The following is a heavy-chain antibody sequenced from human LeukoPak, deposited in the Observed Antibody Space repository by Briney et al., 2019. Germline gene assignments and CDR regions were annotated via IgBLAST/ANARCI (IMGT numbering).Heavy chain of an antibody. CDR3: AKVLGDDLFDAFDI. J-gene: IGHJ3*02. CDR2: IYYSGST. V-gene: IGHV4-31*03. D-gene: IGHD3-3*01. Sequence: SQTLSLTCTVSGVSISSGGYYWSWIRQHPGKGLEWIGYIYYSGSTYYNPSLKSRVTISKDTSKNHFSLKLSSVTVADMAVYYCAKVLGDDLFDAFDIWGQGRLVSVSS. CDR1: GVSISSGGYY.